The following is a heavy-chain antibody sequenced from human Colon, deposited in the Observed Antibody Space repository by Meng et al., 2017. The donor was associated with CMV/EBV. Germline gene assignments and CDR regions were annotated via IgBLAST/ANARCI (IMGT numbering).Heavy chain of an antibody. CDR3: ASSSGWWRIDY. D-gene: IGHD6-19*01. CDR2: VSQDGRT. V-gene: IGHV4-4*02. J-gene: IGHJ4*01. CDR1: GLSVSNDYW. Sequence: VQLQESGPRRLTPSVTLSLTCAVSGLSVSNDYWWTWVRQAPGKGLEWIGEVSQDGRTNSNPSLKSRLSMSVDKSKNQFSLNLRSVTAADTASYFCASSSGWWRIDYWGHGTLVTVSS.